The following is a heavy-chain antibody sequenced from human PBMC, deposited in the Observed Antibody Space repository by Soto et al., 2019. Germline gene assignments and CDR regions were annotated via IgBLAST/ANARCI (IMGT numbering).Heavy chain of an antibody. J-gene: IGHJ3*02. D-gene: IGHD3-10*01. CDR3: AKDWRESLPGDAFDI. Sequence: GASVKVSCKASGYTFTSYDINWVRQAPGQGLEWMGGIIPIFGTANYAQKFQGRVTITADESTSTAYMELSSLRSDDAAVYYCAKDWRESLPGDAFDIWGQGTMVTVSS. V-gene: IGHV1-69*13. CDR2: IIPIFGTA. CDR1: GYTFTSYD.